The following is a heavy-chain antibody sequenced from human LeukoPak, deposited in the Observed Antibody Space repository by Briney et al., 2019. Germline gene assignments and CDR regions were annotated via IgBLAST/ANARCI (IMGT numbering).Heavy chain of an antibody. V-gene: IGHV1-69*04. CDR1: GGTFSSYA. CDR2: IIPILGIA. J-gene: IGHJ4*02. D-gene: IGHD6-13*01. Sequence: SVKVSCKASGGTFSSYAISWVRQAPGQGLEWMGRIIPILGIANYAQKFQGRVTITADKSTSTAYMELSSLRSEDTAVYYCARGIVADDNRPFDYWGQGTLVTVSS. CDR3: ARGIVADDNRPFDY.